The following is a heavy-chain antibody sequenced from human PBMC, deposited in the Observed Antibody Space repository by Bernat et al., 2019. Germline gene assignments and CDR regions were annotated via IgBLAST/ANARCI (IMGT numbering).Heavy chain of an antibody. J-gene: IGHJ3*02. CDR2: INHSGST. D-gene: IGHD6-19*01. CDR3: AREKQWLVRSAFDI. CDR1: GGSFSGYY. V-gene: IGHV4-34*01. Sequence: QVQLQQWGAGLLKPSETLSLTCAVYGGSFSGYYWSWIRQPPGKGLEWIGEINHSGSTNYNPALKSRVTISVDTSKNQFSLKLISVTAADTAVYYCAREKQWLVRSAFDIWGQGTMVTVSS.